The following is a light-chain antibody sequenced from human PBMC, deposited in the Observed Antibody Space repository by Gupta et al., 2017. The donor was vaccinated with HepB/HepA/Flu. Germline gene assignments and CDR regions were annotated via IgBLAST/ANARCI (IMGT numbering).Light chain of an antibody. V-gene: IGKV1-33*01. CDR3: QQYDNRPPLT. CDR2: DAS. J-gene: IGKJ4*01. CDR1: QDSSHY. Sequence: IQITQSPFSLSASVGDRVTITCQAIQDSSHYLNWYLQKPRKAPKHLIYDASNLETELPSRFSGSGSGTDFTFTISSMQAEDIATDYCQQYDNRPPLTFGGGTKVEIK.